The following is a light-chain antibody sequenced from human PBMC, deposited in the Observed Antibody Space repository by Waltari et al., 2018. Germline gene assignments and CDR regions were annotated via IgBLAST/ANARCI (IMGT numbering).Light chain of an antibody. Sequence: IVLTQSPATLSLSPGARDTPACRARPTVRSYLAWSQQQPSQAHRLLIFDASSRATGIPARFSGSGSGTDFTLTVSSLEPEDFAVYYCQQRGNLPYTFGQGTRVEIK. V-gene: IGKV3-11*01. CDR3: QQRGNLPYT. J-gene: IGKJ2*01. CDR1: PTVRSY. CDR2: DAS.